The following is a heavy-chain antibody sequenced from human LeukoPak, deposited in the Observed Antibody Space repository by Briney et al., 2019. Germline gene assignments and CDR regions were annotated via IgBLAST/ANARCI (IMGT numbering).Heavy chain of an antibody. V-gene: IGHV4-38-2*02. J-gene: IGHJ4*02. CDR1: GSGYSISGGYY. Sequence: SETLSLTCTVSGSGYSISGGYYWGWIRQPPGKGLEWIGSIYHIGRTYTNQSLKSRASISVDTSKNQFSLKLKSVTAADTAVYYCAGQFDSSGSYFYWGQGTLVTVSS. CDR3: AGQFDSSGSYFY. CDR2: IYHIGRT. D-gene: IGHD3-22*01.